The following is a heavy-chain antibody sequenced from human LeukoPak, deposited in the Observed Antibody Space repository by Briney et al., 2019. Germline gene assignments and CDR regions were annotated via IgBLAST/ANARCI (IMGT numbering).Heavy chain of an antibody. CDR2: MNPNSGNT. Sequence: ASVKVSCKASGYTFTSYDINWVRQATGQGLEWMGWMNPNSGNTGYAQEFQGRVTMTRNTSISTAYMELSSLRSEDTAVYYCARSISGWYRKDWFDPWGQGTLVTVSS. D-gene: IGHD6-19*01. CDR3: ARSISGWYRKDWFDP. CDR1: GYTFTSYD. V-gene: IGHV1-8*01. J-gene: IGHJ5*02.